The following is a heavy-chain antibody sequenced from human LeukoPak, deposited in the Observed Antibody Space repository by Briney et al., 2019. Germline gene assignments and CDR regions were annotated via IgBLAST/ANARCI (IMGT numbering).Heavy chain of an antibody. Sequence: ASVKVSCKASGYTFTGYYMHWVRQAPGQGLEWMGWIDPKSGGTNYAQKFQGRVTMTRDTSISTAYMELSRLRSDDTAVYYCASGGGYSYGYLDYWGQGTLVTVSS. J-gene: IGHJ4*02. CDR3: ASGGGYSYGYLDY. D-gene: IGHD5-18*01. V-gene: IGHV1-2*02. CDR1: GYTFTGYY. CDR2: IDPKSGGT.